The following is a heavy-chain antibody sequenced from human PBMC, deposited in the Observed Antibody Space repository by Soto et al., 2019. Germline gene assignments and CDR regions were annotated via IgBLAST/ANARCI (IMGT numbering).Heavy chain of an antibody. CDR1: GFTFSSHV. J-gene: IGHJ4*02. CDR3: ARSREIIASAGSFDY. CDR2: ISTGGGST. D-gene: IGHD6-25*01. V-gene: IGHV3-23*01. Sequence: EVQLLESGGGLVQPGGSLRLSCAASGFTFSSHVMSWVRQAPGKGLEWVSGISTGGGSTDYAESVKGRFTISRDNSKNTLHLQMKSLRAEDTAVYYCARSREIIASAGSFDYWGQGTLVTVSS.